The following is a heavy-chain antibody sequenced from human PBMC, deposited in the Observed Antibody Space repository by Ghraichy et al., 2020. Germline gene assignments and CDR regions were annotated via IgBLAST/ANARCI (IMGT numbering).Heavy chain of an antibody. CDR3: ARHGLRSPDAFDI. V-gene: IGHV4-59*08. D-gene: IGHD1-26*01. CDR2: IYYSGST. Sequence: LETLSLTCTVSGGSISSYYWSWIRQPPGKGLEWIGYIYYSGSTNYNPSLKSRVTISVDTSKNQFSLKLSSVTAADTAVYYCARHGLRSPDAFDIWGQGTMVTVSS. CDR1: GGSISSYY. J-gene: IGHJ3*02.